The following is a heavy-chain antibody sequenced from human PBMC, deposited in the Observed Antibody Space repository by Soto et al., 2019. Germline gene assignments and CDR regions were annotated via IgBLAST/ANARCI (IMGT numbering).Heavy chain of an antibody. CDR2: INPSGGST. CDR1: GYTFTSYY. J-gene: IGHJ5*02. Sequence: GASVKVSCKASGYTFTSYYMHWVRQAPGQGLEWMGIINPSGGSTSYAQKFQGRVTMTRDTSTSTVYMELSSLRSEDTAVYYCARDRDTAMVEHHNWFDPWGQGTLVTV. V-gene: IGHV1-46*01. D-gene: IGHD5-18*01. CDR3: ARDRDTAMVEHHNWFDP.